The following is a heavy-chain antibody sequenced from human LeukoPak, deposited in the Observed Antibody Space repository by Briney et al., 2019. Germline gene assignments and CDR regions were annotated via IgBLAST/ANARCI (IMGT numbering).Heavy chain of an antibody. Sequence: PSETLSLTCTVSGGSMCSGDYFWSWIRQPPGKGLEWIGYIYYSGSTYYDPSLKSRVMISVDASKNQFSLKLSSVTAADTAVYYCARLGIDYDILTGYIPDACDQWRQGTMVTVSS. CDR1: GGSMCSGDYF. J-gene: IGHJ3*01. V-gene: IGHV4-30-4*01. D-gene: IGHD3-9*01. CDR2: IYYSGST. CDR3: ARLGIDYDILTGYIPDACDQ.